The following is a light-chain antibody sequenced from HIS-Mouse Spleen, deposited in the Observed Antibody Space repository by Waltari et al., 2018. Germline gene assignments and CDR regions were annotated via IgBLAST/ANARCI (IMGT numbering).Light chain of an antibody. CDR2: RDS. J-gene: IGLJ2*01. V-gene: IGLV3-9*01. CDR1: TIGSQN. CDR3: QVWDSSTAV. Sequence: SYELTQPLSVSVALGQTARITCGGNTIGSQNVHWYQQKPGQAPVLVIYRDSNRPSGIPERFSGSNSGNTATLTISRAQAGDEADYYCQVWDSSTAVFGGGTKLTVL.